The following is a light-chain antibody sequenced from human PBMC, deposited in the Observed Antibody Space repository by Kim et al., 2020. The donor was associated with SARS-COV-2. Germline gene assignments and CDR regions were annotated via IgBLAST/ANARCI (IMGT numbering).Light chain of an antibody. Sequence: VSPGQTARITCSGDKVGDKYACWYQQKPGQSPVLVIYQDSKRPSGIPERFSGSNSGNTATLTISGTQAMDEADYYCQAWDSSTAVFGGGTQLTVL. CDR2: QDS. J-gene: IGLJ2*01. CDR1: KVGDKY. CDR3: QAWDSSTAV. V-gene: IGLV3-1*01.